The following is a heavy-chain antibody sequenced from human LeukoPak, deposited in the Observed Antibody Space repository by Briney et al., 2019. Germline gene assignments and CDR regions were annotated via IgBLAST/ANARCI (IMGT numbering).Heavy chain of an antibody. CDR1: GDSVSSDSAA. CDR2: TYYRSEWYN. D-gene: IGHD6-19*01. CDR3: ARDRVGWAREPHLDY. V-gene: IGHV6-1*01. J-gene: IGHJ4*02. Sequence: SQTLSLTRAISGDSVSSDSAAWNWIRQSPSRGLEWLGRTYYRSEWYNDYAASMKSRISINPDTSKNQFSLQLSSVTPEDTAVYYCARDRVGWAREPHLDYWGQGTLVTVSS.